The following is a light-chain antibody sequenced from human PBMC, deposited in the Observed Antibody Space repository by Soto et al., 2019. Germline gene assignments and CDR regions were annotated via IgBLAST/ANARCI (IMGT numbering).Light chain of an antibody. Sequence: SYELTQPPSVSVAPGQRARLTCSGDALPKQYAYWYQQKPGQAPVLVIYKDSERPSGIPERFSGSSSGTTVTLTISGVQAEDEADYYCQSADSSGTYPNWVFGGGTKLTVL. CDR2: KDS. J-gene: IGLJ3*02. CDR3: QSADSSGTYPNWV. CDR1: ALPKQY. V-gene: IGLV3-25*03.